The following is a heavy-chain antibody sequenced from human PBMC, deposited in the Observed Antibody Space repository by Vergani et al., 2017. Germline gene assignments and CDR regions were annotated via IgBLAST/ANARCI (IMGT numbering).Heavy chain of an antibody. Sequence: QVQLQESGPGLVKPSGTLSLTCAVSGGSISSSNWWSWVRQPPGKGLEWVGEIFHSGSTNYNPSLKSRVTISVDKSKNQFSLKLSSVTAADTAVYYCARDSGYSSGWYVLGYWGQGTLVTVSS. CDR3: ARDSGYSSGWYVLGY. CDR1: GGSISSSNW. D-gene: IGHD6-19*01. J-gene: IGHJ4*02. V-gene: IGHV4-4*02. CDR2: IFHSGST.